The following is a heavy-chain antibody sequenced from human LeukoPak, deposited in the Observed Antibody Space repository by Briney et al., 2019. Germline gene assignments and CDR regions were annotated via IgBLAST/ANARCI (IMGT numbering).Heavy chain of an antibody. V-gene: IGHV3-48*04. CDR2: ISSSGSTI. CDR1: GFTFSSYW. D-gene: IGHD3-10*02. Sequence: GGSLRLSCAASGFTFSSYWMNWVRQAPGKGLEWVSYISSSGSTIYYADSVKGRFTISRDNAKNSLYLQMNSLRAEDAAVYYCAELGITMIGGVWGKGTTVTISS. J-gene: IGHJ6*04. CDR3: AELGITMIGGV.